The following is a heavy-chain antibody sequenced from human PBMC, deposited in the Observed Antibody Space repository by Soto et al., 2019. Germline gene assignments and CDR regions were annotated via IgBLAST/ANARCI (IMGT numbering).Heavy chain of an antibody. D-gene: IGHD4-17*01. CDR2: ISWNSGSI. Sequence: GGSLRLSCAASGFTFDDYAMHWVRQAPGKGLEWVSGISWNSGSIGYADSVKGRFTISRDNAKNSLYLQMNSLRAEDTALYYCAKDMGYGDYDYFDYWGQGTLVTVAS. J-gene: IGHJ4*02. CDR3: AKDMGYGDYDYFDY. CDR1: GFTFDDYA. V-gene: IGHV3-9*01.